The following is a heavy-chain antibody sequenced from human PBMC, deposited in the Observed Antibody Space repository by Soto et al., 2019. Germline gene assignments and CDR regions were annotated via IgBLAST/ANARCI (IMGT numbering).Heavy chain of an antibody. Sequence: SVKVSCKASGGTFSSYAISWVRQAPGQGLEWMGGIIPIFGTANYAQKFQGRVTITADESTSTAYMELSSLRSEDTAVYYCARDRKYYYDSSGYPTTQGYGMDVWGQGTTVTVSS. D-gene: IGHD3-22*01. CDR3: ARDRKYYYDSSGYPTTQGYGMDV. J-gene: IGHJ6*02. V-gene: IGHV1-69*13. CDR1: GGTFSSYA. CDR2: IIPIFGTA.